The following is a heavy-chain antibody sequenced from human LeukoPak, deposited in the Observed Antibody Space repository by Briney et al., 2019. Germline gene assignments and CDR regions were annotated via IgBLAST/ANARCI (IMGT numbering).Heavy chain of an antibody. D-gene: IGHD3-3*01. CDR2: IHPGDSDT. CDR3: ARGRFPNWFVP. Sequence: GESLRISCKGSGYSFTTYWIGWVRQMPGKGLEWVGIIHPGDSDTRYSPSFQGQVTISADKSISTAYLQRSSLKASDTAMYYCARGRFPNWFVPWGQGTLVTVSS. CDR1: GYSFTTYW. J-gene: IGHJ5*02. V-gene: IGHV5-51*01.